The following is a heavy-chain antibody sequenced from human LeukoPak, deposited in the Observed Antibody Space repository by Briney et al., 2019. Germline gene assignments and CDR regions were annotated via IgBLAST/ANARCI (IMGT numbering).Heavy chain of an antibody. V-gene: IGHV3-7*01. CDR1: GFTFSHYW. CDR2: IRPDANDG. CDR3: ARADWGSIDY. D-gene: IGHD7-27*01. Sequence: PGESLRLSCAASGFTFSHYWMTWVRQAPGKGLEWVAIIRPDANDGSYVDSVKGRFTIFRDNAKNSLYLQVHSLRAEDTAVYFCARADWGSIDYWGQGALVTVSS. J-gene: IGHJ4*02.